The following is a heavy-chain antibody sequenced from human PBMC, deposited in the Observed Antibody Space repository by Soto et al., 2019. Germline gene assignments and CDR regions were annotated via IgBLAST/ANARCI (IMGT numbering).Heavy chain of an antibody. Sequence: VQLVESGGGLVKPGRSLRLSCTASGFTFGDYAMSWFRQAPGKGLEWVGFIRSKAYGGTTEYAASVKGRFTISRDDSKSIAYLQMNSLKTEDTAVYYCTSEDIVVVVAAPPVDYWGQGTLVTVSS. CDR1: GFTFGDYA. J-gene: IGHJ4*02. CDR2: IRSKAYGGTT. D-gene: IGHD2-15*01. CDR3: TSEDIVVVVAAPPVDY. V-gene: IGHV3-49*05.